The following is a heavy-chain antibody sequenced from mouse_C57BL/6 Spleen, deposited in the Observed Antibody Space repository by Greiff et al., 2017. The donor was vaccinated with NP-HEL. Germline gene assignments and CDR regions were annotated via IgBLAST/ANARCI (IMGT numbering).Heavy chain of an antibody. V-gene: IGHV1-39*01. Sequence: VQLQQSGPELVKPGASVKISCKASGYSFTDYNMNWVKQSNGKSLEWIGVINPNYGTTSYNQQFKGKATLTVDQSSSTAYMQLNSLTSEDSAVYYCARGGLYYGYDGDWYFDVWGTGTTVTVSS. CDR1: GYSFTDYN. CDR3: ARGGLYYGYDGDWYFDV. CDR2: INPNYGTT. J-gene: IGHJ1*03. D-gene: IGHD2-2*01.